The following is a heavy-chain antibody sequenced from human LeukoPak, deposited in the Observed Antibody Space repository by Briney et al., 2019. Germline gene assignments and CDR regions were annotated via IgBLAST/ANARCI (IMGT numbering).Heavy chain of an antibody. CDR3: ARDYEYSSSWYSWDY. CDR1: GFTFSSYW. J-gene: IGHJ4*02. Sequence: PGGSLRLSCAASGFTFSSYWMHWVRQAPGKGLVWVSRINSDGSSTSYADSVKGRFTISRDNAKNTLYLQMNSLRAEDTAVYYCARDYEYSSSWYSWDYWGQGTLVTVSS. CDR2: INSDGSST. D-gene: IGHD6-13*01. V-gene: IGHV3-74*01.